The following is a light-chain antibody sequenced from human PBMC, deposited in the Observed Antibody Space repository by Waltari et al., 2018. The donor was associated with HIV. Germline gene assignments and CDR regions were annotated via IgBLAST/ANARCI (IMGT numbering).Light chain of an antibody. V-gene: IGKV3-11*01. J-gene: IGKJ5*01. CDR2: DAA. CDR1: QIISNY. Sequence: EIVLTQSPATLSLSPGDRATLSCRASQIISNYLAWYQQKPGQAPRLLIYDAANRATGVPARFSGSGSGTDFTLTISSLEPEDFAVYYCQQRSNWPPITFGQGTRLEIK. CDR3: QQRSNWPPIT.